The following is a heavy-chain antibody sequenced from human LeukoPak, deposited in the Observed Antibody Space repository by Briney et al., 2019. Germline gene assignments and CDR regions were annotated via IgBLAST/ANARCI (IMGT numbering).Heavy chain of an antibody. CDR3: ATDVFDI. Sequence: ASVKVSCKASGYTFTGYYMHWVRQAPGQGLEWMGWINPNSGGTNYAQKFQGRVTMTEDTSTDTAYMELSSLRSEDTAVYYCATDVFDIWGQGTMVTVSS. J-gene: IGHJ3*02. CDR2: INPNSGGT. CDR1: GYTFTGYY. V-gene: IGHV1-2*02.